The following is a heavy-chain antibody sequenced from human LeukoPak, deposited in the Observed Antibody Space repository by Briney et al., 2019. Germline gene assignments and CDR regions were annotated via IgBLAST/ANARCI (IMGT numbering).Heavy chain of an antibody. D-gene: IGHD6-13*01. V-gene: IGHV1-46*01. CDR1: GYTFTSYG. CDR3: ARDSGMKQQLDYFDY. Sequence: ASVKVSFKASGYTFTSYGISWVRQTPGQGLEWMGIINPSSGGTSYAQKFQGRVTMTRDTSTSTVYMELSSLRSEDTAVFYCARDSGMKQQLDYFDYWGQGTLVTVSS. CDR2: INPSSGGT. J-gene: IGHJ4*02.